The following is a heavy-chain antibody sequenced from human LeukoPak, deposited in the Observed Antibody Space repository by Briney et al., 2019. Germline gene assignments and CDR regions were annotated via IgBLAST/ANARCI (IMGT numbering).Heavy chain of an antibody. V-gene: IGHV3-30-3*01. CDR1: GFTFSSYA. J-gene: IGHJ4*02. D-gene: IGHD5-18*01. CDR2: ISYDGSNK. Sequence: GRSLRLSCAASGFTFSSYAMHWVRQAPGKGLEWVAVISYDGSNKYYADSVKGRFTISRDNSKNTLYLQMSSLRAEDTAVYYCARELGRNGYSYGHYFDYWGQGTLVTVSS. CDR3: ARELGRNGYSYGHYFDY.